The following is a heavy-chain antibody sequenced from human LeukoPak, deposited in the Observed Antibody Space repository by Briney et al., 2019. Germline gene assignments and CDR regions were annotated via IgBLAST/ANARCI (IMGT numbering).Heavy chain of an antibody. Sequence: SETLSLTCTVSGGSISSYYWSWIRQPPGKGLEWIGYIYYSGSTNYNPSLKSRVTISVDTSKNQFSLKLSSVTAAGTAVYYCARAVEMATIWHDYWGQGTLVTVSS. J-gene: IGHJ4*02. CDR3: ARAVEMATIWHDY. CDR2: IYYSGST. D-gene: IGHD5-24*01. V-gene: IGHV4-59*01. CDR1: GGSISSYY.